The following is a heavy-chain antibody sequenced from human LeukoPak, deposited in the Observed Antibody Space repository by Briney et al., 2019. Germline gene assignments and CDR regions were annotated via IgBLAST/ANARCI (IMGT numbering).Heavy chain of an antibody. CDR2: IYTSGST. CDR3: ARHPGGGPAAIKYYFDY. V-gene: IGHV4-4*07. Sequence: PSETLSLTCTVSGGSISSYYSSWIRQPAGKGLEWIGRIYTSGSTNYNPPLKSRVTLSEDTSKNHFSPKLRSVTAADTAVYYCARHPGGGPAAIKYYFDYWGQGSLVTDSS. CDR1: GGSISSYY. J-gene: IGHJ4*02. D-gene: IGHD2-2*02.